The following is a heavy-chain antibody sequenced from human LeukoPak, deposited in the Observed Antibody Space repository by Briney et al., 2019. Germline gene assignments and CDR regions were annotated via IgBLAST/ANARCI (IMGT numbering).Heavy chain of an antibody. J-gene: IGHJ6*03. CDR2: IIPIFGTA. CDR1: GGTFSSYA. V-gene: IGHV1-69*05. CDR3: ARGLRLGELSHYYYYYYYMDV. Sequence: SVKVSCKASGGTFSSYAISWVRQAPGQGLEWMGGIIPIFGTANYAQKFQGRVTITTDESTSTAYMELSSLRSEDTAVYYCARGLRLGELSHYYYYYYYMDVWGKGTTVAVSS. D-gene: IGHD3-16*02.